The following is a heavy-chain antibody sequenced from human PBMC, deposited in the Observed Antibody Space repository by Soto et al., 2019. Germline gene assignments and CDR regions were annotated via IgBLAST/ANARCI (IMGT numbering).Heavy chain of an antibody. CDR1: GYSFTTYG. CDR2: ISDYNGHT. CDR3: ARGRGSSSWYEISHYFDT. V-gene: IGHV1-18*01. D-gene: IGHD6-13*01. J-gene: IGHJ4*02. Sequence: VQLVQSPAEVKKSGASVKVSCQTSGYSFTTYGTSWVRQAPGQGLEWIGWISDYNGHTIYAHDFQDRVTLTTDPSTSTAYMELRSLRYDDTAIYYCARGRGSSSWYEISHYFDTWGQGTLVTVSS.